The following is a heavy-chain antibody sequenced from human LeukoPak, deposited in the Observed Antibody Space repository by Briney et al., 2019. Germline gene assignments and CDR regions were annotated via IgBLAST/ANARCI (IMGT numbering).Heavy chain of an antibody. CDR3: ARLEEDSRDAFDI. V-gene: IGHV4-59*08. J-gene: IGHJ3*02. CDR2: IYYSGST. Sequence: SETLSLTCTVSGGSISSYYWSWIRQPPGKGLEWIGYIYYSGSTNYNPSLKSRVTISVDTSKNQFSLKLSSVTAADTAVYYCARLEEDSRDAFDIWGRGTMVTVSS. D-gene: IGHD5-18*01. CDR1: GGSISSYY.